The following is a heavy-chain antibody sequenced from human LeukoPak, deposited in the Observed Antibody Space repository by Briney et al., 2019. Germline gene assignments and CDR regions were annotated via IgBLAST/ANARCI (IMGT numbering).Heavy chain of an antibody. D-gene: IGHD5-18*01. CDR2: IYHSGST. Sequence: SETLSLICTVSGYSISSDYYWGWIRQPPGKGLEWIGSIYHSGSTYYNPSLKSRVTISVDTSENQFSLKLTSVTAADTAVYYCSSGYTFRLGLDDWGQGTLVTVSS. CDR3: SSGYTFRLGLDD. V-gene: IGHV4-38-2*02. CDR1: GYSISSDYY. J-gene: IGHJ4*02.